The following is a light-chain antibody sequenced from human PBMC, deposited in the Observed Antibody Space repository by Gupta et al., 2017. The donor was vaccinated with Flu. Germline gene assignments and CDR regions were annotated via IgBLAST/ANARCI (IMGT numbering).Light chain of an antibody. CDR1: PSNNNY. CDR3: QPYYSYPWT. J-gene: IGKJ1*01. Sequence: PPSQSASVRGKVTITFRESPSNNNYLAWYQQKPGKPPKLRMYGASSWESGVPARFSGSGSGTDFTLTISRLQPEDFANYYCQPYYSYPWTFGQGTKVEIK. V-gene: IGKV1-12*01. CDR2: GAS.